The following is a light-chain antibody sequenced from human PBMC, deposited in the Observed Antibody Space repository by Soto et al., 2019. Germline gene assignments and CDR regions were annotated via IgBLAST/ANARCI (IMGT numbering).Light chain of an antibody. CDR2: RNN. V-gene: IGLV1-47*01. CDR1: SSNVGSNY. CDR3: AAWDDSLSGPG. Sequence: QSVLTQPPSASGTPGQRVTISCSGSSSNVGSNYVYWYKQLPGTAPKLRIYRNNQRPSGVPDPFSGSKSGTSASLAISGLRSEDEADYYCAAWDDSLSGPGFGGGTKLTVL. J-gene: IGLJ2*01.